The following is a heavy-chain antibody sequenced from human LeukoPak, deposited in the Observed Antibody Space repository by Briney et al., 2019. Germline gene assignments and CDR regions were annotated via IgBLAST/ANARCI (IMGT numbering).Heavy chain of an antibody. V-gene: IGHV4-39*07. CDR1: GGSISSSSYY. CDR3: ARNPDIVVVPAVFGPRLIGDWFDP. Sequence: SETLSLTCTVSGGSISSSSYYWGWIRQPPGKGLEWIGRIYTSGSTNDNPSLKSRVSMSVDTSKNQFSLKLSSVTAANTAVYYCARNPDIVVVPAVFGPRLIGDWFDPWGQGTLVTVSS. D-gene: IGHD2-2*01. CDR2: IYTSGST. J-gene: IGHJ5*02.